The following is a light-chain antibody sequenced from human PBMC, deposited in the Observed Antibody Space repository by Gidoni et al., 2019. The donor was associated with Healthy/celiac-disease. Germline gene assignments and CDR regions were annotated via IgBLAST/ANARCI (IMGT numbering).Light chain of an antibody. V-gene: IGKV1-13*02. J-gene: IGKJ3*01. CDR3: QQFNSYPGFT. CDR1: QGISSA. CDR2: DAS. Sequence: AIQLTQSPSSLSASVGDRVTITCRASQGISSALAWYQQKPGKAPKLLISDASSLESGVPSRFSGSGSGTDFTLTISSLQPEDFATYYCQQFNSYPGFTFXPXTKVDIK.